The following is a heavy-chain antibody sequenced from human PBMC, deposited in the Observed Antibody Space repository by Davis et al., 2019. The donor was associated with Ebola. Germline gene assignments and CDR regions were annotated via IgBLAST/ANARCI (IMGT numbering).Heavy chain of an antibody. J-gene: IGHJ4*02. Sequence: PGGSLRLSCAASGFGFSNYWIHWVRHAPGKGLVWVSRISPNGDRTGYADSVKGRFTISRDNAKNTLYLQMNSLKAEDTAVYYCARDFDRVREWGQGTLVTVSS. CDR2: ISPNGDRT. V-gene: IGHV3-74*01. CDR3: ARDFDRVRE. D-gene: IGHD3-22*01. CDR1: GFGFSNYW.